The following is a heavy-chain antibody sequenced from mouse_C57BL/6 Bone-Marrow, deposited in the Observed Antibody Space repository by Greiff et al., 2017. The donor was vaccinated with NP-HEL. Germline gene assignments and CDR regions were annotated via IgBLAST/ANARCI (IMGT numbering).Heavy chain of an antibody. Sequence: QVHVKESGPGLVAPSQSLSITCTVSGFSLTSYGVDWVRQSPGKGLEWLGVIWGVGRTNYNSALKSRPSISKDNSKSQDFLKMNSLQTDDTAMYYCASRGVVARDYYAMDYWGQGTSVTVSS. CDR1: GFSLTSYG. J-gene: IGHJ4*01. V-gene: IGHV2-6*01. CDR2: IWGVGRT. D-gene: IGHD1-1*01. CDR3: ASRGVVARDYYAMDY.